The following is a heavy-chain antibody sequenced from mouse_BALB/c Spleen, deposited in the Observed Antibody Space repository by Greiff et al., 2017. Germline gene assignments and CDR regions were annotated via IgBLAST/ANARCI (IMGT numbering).Heavy chain of an antibody. Sequence: EVQRVESGGGLVQPGGSRKLSCAASGFTFSSFGMHWVRQAPEKGLEWVAYISSGSSTIYYADTVKGRFTISRDNPKNTLFLQMTSLRSEDTAMYYCARGTSGGFDYWGQGTTLTVSS. CDR3: ARGTSGGFDY. J-gene: IGHJ2*01. CDR2: ISSGSSTI. D-gene: IGHD3-2*02. V-gene: IGHV5-17*02. CDR1: GFTFSSFG.